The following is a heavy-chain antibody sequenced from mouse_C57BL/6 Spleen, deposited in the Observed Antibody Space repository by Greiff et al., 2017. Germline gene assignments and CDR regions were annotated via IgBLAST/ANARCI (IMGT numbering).Heavy chain of an antibody. CDR3: ATIYYDYDDYAMDY. D-gene: IGHD2-4*01. CDR1: GYTFTSYG. CDR2: IYPRSGNT. Sequence: VKLQESGAELARPGASVKLSCKASGYTFTSYGISWVKQRTGQGLEWIGEIYPRSGNTYYNEKFKGKATLTADKSSSTAYMELRSLTSEDSAVYFCATIYYDYDDYAMDYWGQGTSVTVSS. V-gene: IGHV1-81*01. J-gene: IGHJ4*01.